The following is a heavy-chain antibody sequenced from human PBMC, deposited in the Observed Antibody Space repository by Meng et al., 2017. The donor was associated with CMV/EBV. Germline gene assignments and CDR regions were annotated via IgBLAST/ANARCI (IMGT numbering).Heavy chain of an antibody. Sequence: SVKVSCKASGYTFTSYGISWVRQAPGQGLEWMGGIIPIFGTANYAQKFQGRVTITTDESTSTAYMELSSLRSEDTAVYYCARKGSFGAFDYWGQGTLVTVSS. D-gene: IGHD3-10*01. V-gene: IGHV1-69*05. CDR3: ARKGSFGAFDY. CDR2: IIPIFGTA. J-gene: IGHJ4*02. CDR1: GYTFTSYG.